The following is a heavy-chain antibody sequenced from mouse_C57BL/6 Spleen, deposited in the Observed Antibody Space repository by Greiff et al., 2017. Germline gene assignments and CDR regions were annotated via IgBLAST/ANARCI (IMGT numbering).Heavy chain of an antibody. CDR2: IDPENGDT. V-gene: IGHV14-4*01. D-gene: IGHD1-1*01. CDR1: GFNIKDDY. CDR3: TNPHYGSSYGYFDV. Sequence: EVQLQQSGAELVRPGASVKLSCTASGFNIKDDYMHWVKQRPEQGLEWIGWIDPENGDTEYASKFQGKATITADTSSNTAYLQLSSLTSEDTAVYYCTNPHYGSSYGYFDVWGTGTTVTVSS. J-gene: IGHJ1*03.